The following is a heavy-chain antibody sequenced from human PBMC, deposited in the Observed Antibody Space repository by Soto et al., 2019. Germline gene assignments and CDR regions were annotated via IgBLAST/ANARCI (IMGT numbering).Heavy chain of an antibody. CDR1: AFTFTDYY. CDR2: ISSSGSTI. J-gene: IGHJ6*03. Sequence: GGSLRLSCAASAFTFTDYYMSWIRQAPGKGLEWVSYISSSGSTIYYADSVKGRFTISRDNAKNSLYLQMNSLRAEDTAVYYCASDPTYYYYYYMDVWGKGTTVTVSS. CDR3: ASDPTYYYYYYMDV. V-gene: IGHV3-11*01.